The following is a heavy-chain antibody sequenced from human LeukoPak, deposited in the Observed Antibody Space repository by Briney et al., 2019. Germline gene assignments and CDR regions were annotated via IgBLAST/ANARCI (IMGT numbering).Heavy chain of an antibody. D-gene: IGHD5-18*01. CDR1: GGSISRSSYY. CDR3: ARVNTAMVSPFDP. J-gene: IGHJ5*02. CDR2: IYYGGST. V-gene: IGHV4-39*07. Sequence: SETLSLTCTVSGGSISRSSYYWGWIRQPPGKGLEWIGNIYYGGSTYYNPSLKSRVTISVDTSKNQFSLKLSSVTAADTAVYYCARVNTAMVSPFDPWGQGTLVTVSS.